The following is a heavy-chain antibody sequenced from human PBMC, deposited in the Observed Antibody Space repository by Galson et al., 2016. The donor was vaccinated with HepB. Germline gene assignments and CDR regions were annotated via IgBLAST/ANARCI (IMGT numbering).Heavy chain of an antibody. D-gene: IGHD2-2*01. CDR2: VSYDGETP. V-gene: IGHV3-30*03. CDR3: VKPGPAALHSHFDF. CDR1: GFNFRPYD. Sequence: SLRLSCAASGFNFRPYDMHWVRQAPGKGLEWVTSVSYDGETPFYAASLTVRFSLSRDHSPNPVSLQMSGLRGAASALYYCVKPGPAALHSHFDFWGQGTLVTVSS. J-gene: IGHJ4*02.